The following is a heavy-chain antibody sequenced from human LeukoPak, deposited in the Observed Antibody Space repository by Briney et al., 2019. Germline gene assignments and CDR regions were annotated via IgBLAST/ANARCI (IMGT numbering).Heavy chain of an antibody. CDR3: ARGRPHGSDY. D-gene: IGHD2-15*01. V-gene: IGHV3-74*01. CDR1: GFTFSSYW. CDR2: IASDGNNR. J-gene: IGHJ4*02. Sequence: GGFLRLSCAASGFTFSSYWMNWVRQVPGKGLVWVSRIASDGNNRDYADSVKGRFTISRDNAKNTLYLQMNSLRVEDTAVYYCARGRPHGSDYWGQGTLVTVSS.